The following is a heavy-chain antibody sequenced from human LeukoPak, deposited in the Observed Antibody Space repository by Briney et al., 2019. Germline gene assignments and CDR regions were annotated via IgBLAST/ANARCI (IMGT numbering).Heavy chain of an antibody. Sequence: GASVKVSCKASGGTFSSYAIGWVRQAPGQGLEWMGGIIPIFGTANYAQKFQGRVTITTDESTSTAYMELSSLRSEDTAVYYCARVRTEYYDFWSGYYDYWGQGTLVTVSS. D-gene: IGHD3-3*01. V-gene: IGHV1-69*05. CDR1: GGTFSSYA. CDR3: ARVRTEYYDFWSGYYDY. J-gene: IGHJ4*02. CDR2: IIPIFGTA.